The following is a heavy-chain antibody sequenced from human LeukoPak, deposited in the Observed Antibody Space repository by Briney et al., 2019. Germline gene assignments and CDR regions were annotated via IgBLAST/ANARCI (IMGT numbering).Heavy chain of an antibody. CDR3: ARHFLRYFDWLGGHDAFDI. J-gene: IGHJ3*02. CDR1: GGSFSDYY. CDR2: INHSGST. D-gene: IGHD3-9*01. V-gene: IGHV4-34*01. Sequence: SETLSLTCAVYGGSFSDYYWSWIRQPPGKGLEWIGEINHSGSTNYNPSLKSRVTISVDTSKNQFSLKLSSVTAADTAVYYCARHFLRYFDWLGGHDAFDIWGQGTMVTVSS.